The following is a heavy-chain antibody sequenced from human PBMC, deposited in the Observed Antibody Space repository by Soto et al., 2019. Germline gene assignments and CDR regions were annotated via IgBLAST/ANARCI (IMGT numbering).Heavy chain of an antibody. V-gene: IGHV3-21*01. D-gene: IGHD2-21*02. CDR2: ISSRSDT. CDR1: GFSFSTYS. Sequence: GGSLRLFCAASGFSFSTYSMNWVRQAPGKGLEWVSSISSRSDTYYADSVKGRFTISRDNAKNSVSLQMDSLRAEDAAVYYCAREETAWPLAYGLDVWGQGTTVTVSS. J-gene: IGHJ6*02. CDR3: AREETAWPLAYGLDV.